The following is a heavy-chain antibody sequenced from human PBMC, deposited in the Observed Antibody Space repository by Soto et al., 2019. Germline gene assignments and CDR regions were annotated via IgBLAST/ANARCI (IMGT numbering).Heavy chain of an antibody. CDR1: GFSLTTSGVG. Sequence: QITLKESGPSLLEPTQTLTLTCSFSGFSLTTSGVGVGWLRQAPGKALQCLGIIYWDNERRYNPALKCRRTITKGTSRNRVVLTMTFMEAVDTAMYFCAYRVNYHYYWDVRWFDPWCRGALVTV. CDR2: IYWDNER. CDR3: AYRVNYHYYWDVRWFDP. J-gene: IGHJ5*02. D-gene: IGHD3-22*01. V-gene: IGHV2-5*02.